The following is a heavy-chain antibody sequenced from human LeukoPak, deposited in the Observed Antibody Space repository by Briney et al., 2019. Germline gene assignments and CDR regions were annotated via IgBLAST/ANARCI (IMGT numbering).Heavy chain of an antibody. J-gene: IGHJ4*02. Sequence: GGSLRLSCAASGFTVSSNYMSWVRQAPGKGLEWVSVIYSGGSTYYADSVKGRFTISRDNSKNTLYLQMNSLRAEDTAVYYCARSENAWSGYNDYGGQGTLVTVSS. CDR2: IYSGGST. D-gene: IGHD3-3*01. CDR1: GFTVSSNY. CDR3: ARSENAWSGYNDY. V-gene: IGHV3-66*01.